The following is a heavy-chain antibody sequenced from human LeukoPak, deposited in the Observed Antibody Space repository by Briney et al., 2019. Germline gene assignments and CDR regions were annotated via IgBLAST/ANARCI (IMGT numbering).Heavy chain of an antibody. CDR3: ASQSSSYYYGSGSYYRPFDP. V-gene: IGHV4-39*01. Sequence: PAETLSLTCIVSGGSISSSDYYWGWIRQPPGKGLEWIGSIYYSGSTYYNPSLKSRVTISVDTSKNQFSLKLSSVTAADTAVYYCASQSSSYYYGSGSYYRPFDPWGQGTLVTVSS. CDR1: GGSISSSDYY. D-gene: IGHD3-10*01. CDR2: IYYSGST. J-gene: IGHJ5*02.